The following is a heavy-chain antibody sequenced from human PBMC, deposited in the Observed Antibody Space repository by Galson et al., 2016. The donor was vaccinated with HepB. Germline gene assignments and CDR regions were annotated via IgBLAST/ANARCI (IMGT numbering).Heavy chain of an antibody. CDR3: GRGEGSVVVGTFDY. D-gene: IGHD2-21*02. J-gene: IGHJ4*02. V-gene: IGHV1-69*06. CDR1: GDTFNTYD. CDR2: IIPIFGSA. Sequence: SVKVSCKASGDTFNTYDINWVRQAPGQGLEWMGGIIPIFGSATYAQKFQGRLTITADKSTNTASMELSSLTSEDTAVYYCGRGEGSVVVGTFDYWGQGTLVTVSS.